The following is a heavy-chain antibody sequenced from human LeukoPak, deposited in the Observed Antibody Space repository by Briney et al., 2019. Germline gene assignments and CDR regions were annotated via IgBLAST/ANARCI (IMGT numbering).Heavy chain of an antibody. D-gene: IGHD2-2*01. J-gene: IGHJ6*03. V-gene: IGHV1-8*01. CDR3: ANSLPAACSYFMLYYYYMDL. CDR1: GYTFTSYD. CDR2: MNPNSGNT. Sequence: ASVKVSCKASGYTFTSYDINWVRQATGQGLEWMGWMNPNSGNTAYAQKFQGRVTMTTNTSISTAYMGLSSLRSEDTAVYYCANSLPAACSYFMLYYYYMDLWGKGT.